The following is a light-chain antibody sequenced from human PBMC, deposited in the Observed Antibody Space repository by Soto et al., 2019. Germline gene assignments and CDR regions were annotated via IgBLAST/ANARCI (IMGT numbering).Light chain of an antibody. J-gene: IGKJ5*01. CDR2: GAS. V-gene: IGKV3-20*01. CDR1: QSVSSNN. CDR3: PQYDNSIT. Sequence: EIVLTQSPGTLSLSPGETATLSCRASQSVSSNNLAWYHQKPGQTPRLLIYGASSRATGIPDRFSGSGSGTCFTLTISRLEPEDFAVYYCPQYDNSITFGQGTRLEIE.